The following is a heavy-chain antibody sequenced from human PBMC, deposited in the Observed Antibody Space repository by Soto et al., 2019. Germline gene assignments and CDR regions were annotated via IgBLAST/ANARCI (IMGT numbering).Heavy chain of an antibody. CDR3: ARVRGDSSGSYYFDY. D-gene: IGHD3-22*01. J-gene: IGHJ4*02. CDR1: GFSLSDYY. Sequence: GVLRLSCAASGFSLSDYYMSWIRQAPGEGLEWVSYISSSGSTTHYTDSVKGRFTISKDNAKNSVYLQMNSLRAEDTAVYYCARVRGDSSGSYYFDYWGQGTLFTVSS. CDR2: ISSSGSTT. V-gene: IGHV3-11*01.